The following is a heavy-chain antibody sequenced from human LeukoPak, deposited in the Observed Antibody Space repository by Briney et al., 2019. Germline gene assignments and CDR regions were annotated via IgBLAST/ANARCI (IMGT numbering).Heavy chain of an antibody. Sequence: GGSLRLSCAASGFTVNNNFMSWVRQAPGKGLDWVSVIYSDGTTYYADSVKGRFTISRDNSKNMIYLQMNSLRAADTAVYFCARERNCGGDCCQRNAFDLWGQGTMVTVSS. V-gene: IGHV3-53*01. D-gene: IGHD2-21*02. CDR1: GFTVNNNF. J-gene: IGHJ3*01. CDR2: IYSDGTT. CDR3: ARERNCGGDCCQRNAFDL.